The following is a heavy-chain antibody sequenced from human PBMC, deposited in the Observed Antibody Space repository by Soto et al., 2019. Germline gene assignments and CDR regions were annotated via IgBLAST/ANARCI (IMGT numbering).Heavy chain of an antibody. CDR1: GYSLSSADYY. V-gene: IGHV4-30-4*01. J-gene: IGHJ5*02. CDR3: ARGPYSSSSVGSSAS. D-gene: IGHD6-6*01. Sequence: TLSLTCTLSGYSLSSADYYWSWIRQPPGKGLEWIGYIYYSGNTYYNPSLKSRVAISGDTSKNQFSLKLTSVTAADTAVYYCARGPYSSSSVGSSASWGPGTLVTVSS. CDR2: IYYSGNT.